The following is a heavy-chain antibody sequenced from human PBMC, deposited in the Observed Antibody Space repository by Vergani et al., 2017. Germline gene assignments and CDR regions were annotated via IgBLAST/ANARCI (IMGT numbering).Heavy chain of an antibody. CDR3: AKVGRSEVAGTFGAFDI. Sequence: EAQLLESGGGFVQPGGSLRLSCAASGYTFRDYAMSWVRQAPGKGLEWVSGISDRGDGTDYADSVQGRFTIFRDNSKNTLFLHMNSLRPEDTAVYYCAKVGRSEVAGTFGAFDIWGQGTMVTVSS. D-gene: IGHD6-19*01. V-gene: IGHV3-23*01. CDR1: GYTFRDYA. CDR2: ISDRGDGT. J-gene: IGHJ3*02.